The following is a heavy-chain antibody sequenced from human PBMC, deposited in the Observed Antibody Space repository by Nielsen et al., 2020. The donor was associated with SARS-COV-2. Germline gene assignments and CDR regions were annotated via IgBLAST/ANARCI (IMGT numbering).Heavy chain of an antibody. Sequence: GESLKISCAASGFTFSDYYMSWIRQAPGKGLELVSYISSSRTYKNYADSVKGRFTISRDNAKTSLSLQMNSLRAEDTAVYYCARGRFLEWLLFKYYYGMDVWGQGTTVTVSS. CDR1: GFTFSDYY. CDR3: ARGRFLEWLLFKYYYGMDV. J-gene: IGHJ6*02. V-gene: IGHV3-11*05. CDR2: ISSSRTYK. D-gene: IGHD3-3*01.